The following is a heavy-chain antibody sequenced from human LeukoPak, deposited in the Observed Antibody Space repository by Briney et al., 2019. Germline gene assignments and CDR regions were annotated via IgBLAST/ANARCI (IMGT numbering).Heavy chain of an antibody. D-gene: IGHD6-13*01. V-gene: IGHV4-34*01. CDR2: INHSGST. J-gene: IGHJ4*02. Sequence: KTSETLSLTCAVYGGSFSGYYWSWIRQPPGKGLEWIGEINHSGSTNYNPSLKSRVTISVDTSKNQFSLKLSSGTAADTAVYYCAGGFLKYSSSWGDYWGQGTLVTVSS. CDR1: GGSFSGYY. CDR3: AGGFLKYSSSWGDY.